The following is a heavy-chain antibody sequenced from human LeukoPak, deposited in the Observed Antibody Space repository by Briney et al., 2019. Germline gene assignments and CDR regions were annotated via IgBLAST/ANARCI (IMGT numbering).Heavy chain of an antibody. Sequence: PGGSLRLSCAASGFTFSSYAMSWVRQAPGKGLEWVSAISASGGTTYYADSVKGRFTISRDNSRNTLSLQMNSLRGDDTAIYYCTTSSASCTSTSCRRLYSFFDHWGQGTLVTVSS. J-gene: IGHJ4*02. CDR3: TTSSASCTSTSCRRLYSFFDH. D-gene: IGHD2-2*01. CDR1: GFTFSSYA. V-gene: IGHV3-23*01. CDR2: ISASGGTT.